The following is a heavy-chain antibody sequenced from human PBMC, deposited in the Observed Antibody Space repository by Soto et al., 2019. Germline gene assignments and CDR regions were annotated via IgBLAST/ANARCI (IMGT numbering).Heavy chain of an antibody. CDR3: AKKRGAIYTYDF. Sequence: ASVKVSCKASSYIFSSYGITWVRQAPGQGLEWMGWISVSKGNTKYAQNLQGRVTMTADTSTGTAYLELRSLRSDDTAVYYCAKKRGAIYTYDFWGQGTQVTVYS. CDR1: SYIFSSYG. V-gene: IGHV1-18*04. D-gene: IGHD3-16*01. CDR2: ISVSKGNT. J-gene: IGHJ4*02.